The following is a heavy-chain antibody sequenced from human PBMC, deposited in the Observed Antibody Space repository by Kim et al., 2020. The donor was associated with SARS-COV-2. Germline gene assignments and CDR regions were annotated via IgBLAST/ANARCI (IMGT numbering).Heavy chain of an antibody. V-gene: IGHV1-69*01. Sequence: NDAQKFQGRVTITADESTSTAYMELSSLRSEDTAVYYCARGGSHYYGSVYWGQGTLVTVSS. D-gene: IGHD3-10*01. CDR3: ARGGSHYYGSVY. J-gene: IGHJ4*02.